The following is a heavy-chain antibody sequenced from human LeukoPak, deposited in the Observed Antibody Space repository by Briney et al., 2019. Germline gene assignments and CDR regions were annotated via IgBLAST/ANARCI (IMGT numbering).Heavy chain of an antibody. CDR3: ARDAGYSYGYFDY. J-gene: IGHJ4*02. V-gene: IGHV1-3*01. CDR2: INAGNGNT. D-gene: IGHD5-18*01. CDR1: GYTFTSYA. Sequence: ALVKVSCKASGYTFTSYAMHWVRQAPGQRLEWMGWINAGNGNTKYSQKFQGRVTITRDTSASTAYMELSSLRSEDTAVYYCARDAGYSYGYFDYWGQGTLVTVSS.